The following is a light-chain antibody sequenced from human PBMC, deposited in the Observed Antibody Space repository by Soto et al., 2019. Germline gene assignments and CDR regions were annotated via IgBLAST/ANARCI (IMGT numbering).Light chain of an antibody. V-gene: IGKV3-20*01. CDR2: CAS. CDR1: QSVSSRY. J-gene: IGKJ4*01. CDR3: QRYHNGTRT. Sequence: EIVLTQSPGTLSLSPGERATLSCRASQSVSSRYVAWDQQKPGQAPRLLLDCASSRATCSPDMFSGSGSVTYFTLTSNSLQSEDFAIYYCQRYHNGTRTFGGGTKVDIK.